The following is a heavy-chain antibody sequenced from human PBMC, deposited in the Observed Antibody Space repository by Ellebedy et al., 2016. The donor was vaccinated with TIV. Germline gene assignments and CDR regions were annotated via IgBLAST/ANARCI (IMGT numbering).Heavy chain of an antibody. CDR1: GFTFAHYA. CDR3: AKDLGDYGVASGAFDM. CDR2: ISWHSGRI. J-gene: IGHJ3*02. Sequence: PGGSLRLSCAASGFTFAHYAMHWVRQAPGKGLEWVSGISWHSGRIGYADSVKGRITISRDNAKNFLYVQMKSLRPEDTAVYYCAKDLGDYGVASGAFDMWGQGTMVTVSA. V-gene: IGHV3-9*01. D-gene: IGHD4-17*01.